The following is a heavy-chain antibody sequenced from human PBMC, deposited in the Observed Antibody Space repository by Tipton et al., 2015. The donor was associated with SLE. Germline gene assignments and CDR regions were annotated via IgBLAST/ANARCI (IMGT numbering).Heavy chain of an antibody. J-gene: IGHJ6*03. CDR2: INHSGST. V-gene: IGHV4-34*01. CDR3: ARALRELQGYYYYYMDV. D-gene: IGHD1-26*01. Sequence: LRLSCAASGFTFSSYAMSWVRQAPGKGLEWIGEINHSGSTNYNPSLKSRVTISEDTSKNQFSLKLSSVTAADTAVYYCARALRELQGYYYYYMDVWGKGTTVTVSS. CDR1: GFTFSSYA.